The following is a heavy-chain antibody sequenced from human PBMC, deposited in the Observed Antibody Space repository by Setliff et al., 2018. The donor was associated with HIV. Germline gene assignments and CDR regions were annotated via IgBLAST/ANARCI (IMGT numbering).Heavy chain of an antibody. Sequence: LSLTCAASRFDFNNYWMCWVRQAPGKGLQWVAYISRGGDSIFYEDSVKGRFTISRDNAKNSMDLQMNSLRAEDTAIYYCARRLRPGHGVDVWGQGTTVTVSS. CDR2: ISRGGDSI. V-gene: IGHV3-48*03. D-gene: IGHD5-18*01. J-gene: IGHJ6*02. CDR3: ARRLRPGHGVDV. CDR1: RFDFNNYW.